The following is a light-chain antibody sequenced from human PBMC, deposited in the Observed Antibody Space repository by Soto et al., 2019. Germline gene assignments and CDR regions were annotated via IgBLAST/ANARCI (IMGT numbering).Light chain of an antibody. CDR2: AAS. J-gene: IGKJ1*01. V-gene: IGKV1-39*01. CDR3: QQSFNLPRT. Sequence: IYMTQSPSSLSASVGETITITFRASQSITSSLNWFQHSPGQPPKLLLFAASNLHAGVPPRFSGSGSGTSFSLTIRSLQPEDFATYYCQQSFNLPRTFGPGTKVDI. CDR1: QSITSS.